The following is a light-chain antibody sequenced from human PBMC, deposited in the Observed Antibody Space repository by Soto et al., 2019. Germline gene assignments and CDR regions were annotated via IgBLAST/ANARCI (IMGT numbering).Light chain of an antibody. CDR2: GIS. Sequence: IVLTQSPGTLSLSPGERATLSCRASQSVDRRSLAWYQQKPGQPPRLLIFGISNRATGIPDRFSGSGSGADLPPTISGLGPEDFAVYSCPQYQNPRPFAQGPRVDIK. J-gene: IGKJ1*01. CDR3: PQYQNPRP. V-gene: IGKV3-20*01. CDR1: QSVDRRS.